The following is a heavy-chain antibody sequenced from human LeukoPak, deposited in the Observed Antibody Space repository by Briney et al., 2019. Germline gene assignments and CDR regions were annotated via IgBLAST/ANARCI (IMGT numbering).Heavy chain of an antibody. J-gene: IGHJ6*03. CDR2: ISGSGGST. D-gene: IGHD2-15*01. V-gene: IGHV3-23*01. CDR1: GFTFSSYG. CDR3: ARDLNGGYCSGGSCPGYGSSGNYYYYYYYMDV. Sequence: GGSLRLSCAASGFTFSSYGMSWVRQAPGKGLEWVSAISGSGGSTYYADSVKGRFTISRDNSKNTLYLQMNSLRAEDTAVYYCARDLNGGYCSGGSCPGYGSSGNYYYYYYYMDVWGKGTTVTISS.